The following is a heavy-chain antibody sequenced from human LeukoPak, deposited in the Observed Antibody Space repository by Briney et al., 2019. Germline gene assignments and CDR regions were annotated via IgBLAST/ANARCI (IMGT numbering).Heavy chain of an antibody. Sequence: PGRSLRLSCAASGFSFSSYGMHWVRQAPGKGLEWVAVIWYDGNNKYYADFVKGRFTISRDNSKNTLYLQMNSLRAEDTAVYYCAKDSYGDYDKRGINYFHYWGQGTLATVSS. V-gene: IGHV3-33*06. CDR3: AKDSYGDYDKRGINYFHY. CDR1: GFSFSSYG. CDR2: IWYDGNNK. D-gene: IGHD4-17*01. J-gene: IGHJ4*02.